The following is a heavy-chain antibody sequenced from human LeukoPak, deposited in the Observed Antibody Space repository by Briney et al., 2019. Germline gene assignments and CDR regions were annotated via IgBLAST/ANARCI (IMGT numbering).Heavy chain of an antibody. Sequence: TGGSLRLSCAASGFTFSNFAMSWVRQAPGKGLEWLSTISNAGSDTYYADSVKDRFTISRDNSENTLYLQMNNLRAEDTAIHYCAKVPYSDHGSGRPPLMDVWGQGTTVAVSS. CDR2: ISNAGSDT. CDR3: AKVPYSDHGSGRPPLMDV. V-gene: IGHV3-23*01. J-gene: IGHJ6*02. D-gene: IGHD3-10*01. CDR1: GFTFSNFA.